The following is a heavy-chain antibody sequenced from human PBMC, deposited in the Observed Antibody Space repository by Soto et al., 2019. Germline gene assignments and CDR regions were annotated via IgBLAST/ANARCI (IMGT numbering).Heavy chain of an antibody. D-gene: IGHD6-13*01. CDR2: IGGGNDDT. CDR3: AKVSPSWYRMYYFDY. CDR1: GFTFSIYA. J-gene: IGHJ4*02. V-gene: IGHV3-23*01. Sequence: VQLLESGGGLVQPGGSLRLSCAASGFTFSIYAMSWVRQAPGKGLEWVSGIGGGNDDTYYADSVKGRFTISRDNSKNTLYLQMNSLRAEDTAVYYCAKVSPSWYRMYYFDYWGQGTLVTVSS.